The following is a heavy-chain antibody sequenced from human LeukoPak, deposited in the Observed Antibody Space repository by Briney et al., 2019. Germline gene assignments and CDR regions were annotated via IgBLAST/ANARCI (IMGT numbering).Heavy chain of an antibody. J-gene: IGHJ6*04. V-gene: IGHV3-53*01. CDR2: IYSGGST. CDR1: GFTASSNY. Sequence: PGGSLRLSCAASGFTASSNYMSWVRQAPGKGLEWVSVIYSGGSTYYADSVKGRFTISRGNSKNTLYLQMNSLRAEDTAVYYCARGRSYGSGSYSVKYYYGMDVWGKGTTVTVSS. CDR3: ARGRSYGSGSYSVKYYYGMDV. D-gene: IGHD3-10*01.